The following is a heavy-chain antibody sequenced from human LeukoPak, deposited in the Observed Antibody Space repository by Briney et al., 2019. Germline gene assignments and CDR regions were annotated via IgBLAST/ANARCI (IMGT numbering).Heavy chain of an antibody. CDR2: IIPIFGTA. J-gene: IGHJ4*02. V-gene: IGHV1-69*13. CDR3: ARARSLTYYFDY. Sequence: SVKVSCKASGGTFSSCAISWVRQAPGQGLEWMGGIIPIFGTANYAQKFQGRVTITADESTSTAYMELSSLRSEDTAVYYCARARSLTYYFDYWGQGTLVTVSS. D-gene: IGHD4/OR15-4a*01. CDR1: GGTFSSCA.